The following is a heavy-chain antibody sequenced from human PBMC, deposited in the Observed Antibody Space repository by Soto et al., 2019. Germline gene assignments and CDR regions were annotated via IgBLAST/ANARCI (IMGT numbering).Heavy chain of an antibody. CDR3: AKVMITFGGVGAFDI. CDR1: GFTFDDYA. J-gene: IGHJ3*02. D-gene: IGHD3-16*01. V-gene: IGHV3-9*01. CDR2: ISWNSGSI. Sequence: SGGSLRLSCAASGFTFDDYAMHWVRQAPGKGLEWVSGISWNSGSIGYADSVKGRFTISRDNAKNSLYLQMNSLRAEDTALYYCAKVMITFGGVGAFDIWGQGTMVTVSS.